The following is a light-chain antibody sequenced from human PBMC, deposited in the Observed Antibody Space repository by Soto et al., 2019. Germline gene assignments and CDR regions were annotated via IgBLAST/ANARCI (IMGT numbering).Light chain of an antibody. CDR1: SSDVGGHDY. J-gene: IGLJ1*01. V-gene: IGLV2-14*01. CDR2: EVS. Sequence: QSAVTQAASVYASPAQSITNSCNGTSSDVGGHDYVSWYQEHPSKAPKLTIFEVSNRPAGVSNRFSGSKSGNTASLTISGLQAEYGVDYYCRSYTDSNSFYVFGSATKVTVL. CDR3: RSYTDSNSFYV.